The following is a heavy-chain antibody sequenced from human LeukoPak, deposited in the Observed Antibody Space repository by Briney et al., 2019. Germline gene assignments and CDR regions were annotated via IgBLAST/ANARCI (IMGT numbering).Heavy chain of an antibody. CDR1: GGSISSSSYY. CDR2: IYYSGST. V-gene: IGHV4-39*07. J-gene: IGHJ4*02. CDR3: ATKISRGYYFDY. D-gene: IGHD2-15*01. Sequence: SETLSLTCTVSGGSISSSSYYWGWIRQPPGKGLEWIGSIYYSGSTYYNPSLKSRVTISVDTSKNQFSLKLSSVTAADTAVYYCATKISRGYYFDYWGQGTLVTVSS.